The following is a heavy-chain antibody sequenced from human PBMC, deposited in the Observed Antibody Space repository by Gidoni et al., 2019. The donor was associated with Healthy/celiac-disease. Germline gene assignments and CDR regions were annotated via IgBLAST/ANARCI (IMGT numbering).Heavy chain of an antibody. CDR1: GFTFSSYG. Sequence: QVQLVESGGGVVQPGRSLRLSCAASGFTFSSYGMHWVRQAPGKGLEGVAVISYDGSNKYYGDSVKGRFTISRDNSKNTLYLQMNSLRAEDTAVYYCAKDLEERLWFGAKHFDYWGQGTLVTVSS. CDR2: ISYDGSNK. J-gene: IGHJ4*02. V-gene: IGHV3-30*18. D-gene: IGHD3-10*01. CDR3: AKDLEERLWFGAKHFDY.